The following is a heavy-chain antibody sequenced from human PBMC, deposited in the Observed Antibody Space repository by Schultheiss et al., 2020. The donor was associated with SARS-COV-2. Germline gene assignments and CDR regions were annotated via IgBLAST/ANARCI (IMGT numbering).Heavy chain of an antibody. V-gene: IGHV2-5*02. D-gene: IGHD2-15*01. CDR3: ARGYCSGGSCYDDY. CDR2: IYWDDDK. CDR1: GFSLSTSGVG. Sequence: SGPTLVKPTQTLTLTCTFSGFSLSTSGVGVGWIRQPPGKALEWLALIYWDDDKRYSPSLKSRLSITKDTSKNQVVLTMTNMDPVDTATYYCARGYCSGGSCYDDYWGQGTLVTVSS. J-gene: IGHJ4*02.